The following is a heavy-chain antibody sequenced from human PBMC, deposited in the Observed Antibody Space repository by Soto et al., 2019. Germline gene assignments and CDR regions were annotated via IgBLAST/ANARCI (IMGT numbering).Heavy chain of an antibody. V-gene: IGHV4-30-4*01. J-gene: IGHJ6*02. D-gene: IGHD3-3*01. CDR2: IYYSGST. Sequence: QVQLQESGPGLVQPSQTLSLTCTVSGGSISSGDYYWSWIRQPPGKGLEWIGYIYYSGSTYYNPSLRSRVTISVDTSKNQFSLKLSSVTAADPAVYYCARVGPWSGYYGYYYYGMDVWGQGTTVTVSS. CDR1: GGSISSGDYY. CDR3: ARVGPWSGYYGYYYYGMDV.